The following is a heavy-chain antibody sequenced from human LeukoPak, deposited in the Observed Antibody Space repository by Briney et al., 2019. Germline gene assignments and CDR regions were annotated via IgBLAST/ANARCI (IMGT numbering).Heavy chain of an antibody. Sequence: GGSLRLSCAASGFTFSSYAMHWVRQAPGKGLEWVAVISYDGSNKYYADSVKGRFTISRDNAKNSLFFQLNSLRAEDTAVYYCARDPYSGTYSDYYYYYMDVWGKGTTVTVSS. CDR1: GFTFSSYA. CDR3: ARDPYSGTYSDYYYYYMDV. J-gene: IGHJ6*03. V-gene: IGHV3-30*14. CDR2: ISYDGSNK. D-gene: IGHD1-26*01.